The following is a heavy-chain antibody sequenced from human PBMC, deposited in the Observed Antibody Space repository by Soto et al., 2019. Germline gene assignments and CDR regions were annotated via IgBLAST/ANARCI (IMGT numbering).Heavy chain of an antibody. CDR3: AKDRAAAGAGEYFQH. J-gene: IGHJ1*01. D-gene: IGHD6-13*01. Sequence: SGGSLRLSCAASGFTFSSYAMSWVRQAPGKGLEWVSAISGSGGSTYYADSVKGRFTISRDNSKNTLYLQMNSLRAEDTAVYYCAKDRAAAGAGEYFQHWGQGTLVTVSS. V-gene: IGHV3-23*01. CDR1: GFTFSSYA. CDR2: ISGSGGST.